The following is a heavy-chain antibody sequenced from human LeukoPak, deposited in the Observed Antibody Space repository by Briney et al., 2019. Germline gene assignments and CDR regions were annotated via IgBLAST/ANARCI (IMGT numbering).Heavy chain of an antibody. Sequence: GGSLRLSCAASGFTFSSYGMHWVRQAPCKGLEWVAFIRYDGSNKYYADSVKGRFTISRDNSKNTLYLQMNSLRAEDTAVYYCAKDFSLFSGGDLLGYWGQGTLVTVSS. CDR1: GFTFSSYG. D-gene: IGHD1-26*01. V-gene: IGHV3-30*02. CDR2: IRYDGSNK. CDR3: AKDFSLFSGGDLLGY. J-gene: IGHJ4*02.